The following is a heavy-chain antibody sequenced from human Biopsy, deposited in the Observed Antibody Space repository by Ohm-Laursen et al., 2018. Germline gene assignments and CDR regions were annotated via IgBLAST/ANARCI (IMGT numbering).Heavy chain of an antibody. CDR1: AFTLTDDY. D-gene: IGHD6-13*01. CDR2: INPASGGP. J-gene: IGHJ3*02. CDR3: ARVGFSSTWPTDRDDAFDI. V-gene: IGHV1-2*07. Sequence: WARASREASAFTLTDDYFHCVRQAPGQGLGWRGWINPASGGPNSTHKFQGRVTMTRDTSISTVQMELSSLRCDDPAVYYCARVGFSSTWPTDRDDAFDIGGQGTMVTVSS.